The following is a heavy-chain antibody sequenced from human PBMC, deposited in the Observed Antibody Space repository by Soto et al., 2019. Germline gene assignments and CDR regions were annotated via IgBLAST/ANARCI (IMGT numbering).Heavy chain of an antibody. CDR1: GFTFSNAW. D-gene: IGHD3-22*01. V-gene: IGHV3-15*01. J-gene: IGHJ6*01. CDR2: IKSKTDGGTT. Sequence: GGSLRLSCAASGFTFSNAWMSWVRQAPGKGLEWVGRIKSKTDGGTTDYAAPVKGRFTISRDDSKNTLYLQMNSLKTEDTAVYYCTTDGVMIVVVITHGRFWGQGPRVTVSS. CDR3: TTDGVMIVVVITHGRF.